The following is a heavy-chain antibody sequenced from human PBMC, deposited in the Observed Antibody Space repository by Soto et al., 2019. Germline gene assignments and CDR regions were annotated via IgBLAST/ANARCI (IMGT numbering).Heavy chain of an antibody. V-gene: IGHV3-23*01. J-gene: IGHJ4*02. CDR3: AKESMSEHYGDTLFDY. Sequence: VQLLESGGAFVQPGGSLRLSCAASGFSINNYAVSWVRQAPGKWLEWVSTFSAGGRAYYADSVRGRFSVARDRSQNTVDLQISVLRPEDSAVYYCAKESMSEHYGDTLFDYWGQGTRVTVSS. CDR2: FSAGGRA. CDR1: GFSINNYA. D-gene: IGHD4-17*01.